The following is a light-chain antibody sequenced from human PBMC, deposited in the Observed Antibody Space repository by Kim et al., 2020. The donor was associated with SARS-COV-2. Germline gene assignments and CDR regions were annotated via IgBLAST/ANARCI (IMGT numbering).Light chain of an antibody. Sequence: DIQMTQSPSTLSASVGDKVTITCRASQAISSYLAWYQQKPGKAPKLLIYRASSLESGVPSRFSGSVSGTEFTLTISGLQPDDFATYYCQQCNGYSRTFGPGTKVDIK. V-gene: IGKV1-5*03. CDR3: QQCNGYSRT. J-gene: IGKJ1*01. CDR2: RAS. CDR1: QAISSY.